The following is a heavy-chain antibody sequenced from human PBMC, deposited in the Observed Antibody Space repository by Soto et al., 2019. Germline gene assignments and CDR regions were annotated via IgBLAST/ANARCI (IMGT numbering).Heavy chain of an antibody. CDR2: VSIGGST. CDR3: AKRRGAGGHFDY. V-gene: IGHV3-23*01. J-gene: IGHJ4*02. D-gene: IGHD2-15*01. CDR1: GFTFSSYA. Sequence: DVQLLESGGGLVQPEGSLRLSCAASGFTFSSYAMGWVRQGPGKGLEWVAVVSIGGSTHYPDSVRGRFTISRDNSQNTLSLQMNSLTAEDTAVYFCAKRRGAGGHFDYWGQGALVTVSS.